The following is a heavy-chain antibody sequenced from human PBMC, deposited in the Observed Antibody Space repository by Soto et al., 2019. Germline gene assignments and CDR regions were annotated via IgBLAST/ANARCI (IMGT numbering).Heavy chain of an antibody. CDR2: IYYSGST. V-gene: IGHV4-61*01. CDR3: ARVSLYYYDSSGYSPYFGY. J-gene: IGHJ4*02. Sequence: SETLSLTCTVSGGSVSSGSYYWSWIRQPPGKGLEWIGYIYYSGSTNYNPSLKSRVTISVDTSKNQFSLKLSSVTAADTAVYYCARVSLYYYDSSGYSPYFGYWGQGTLVTVS. CDR1: GGSVSSGSYY. D-gene: IGHD3-22*01.